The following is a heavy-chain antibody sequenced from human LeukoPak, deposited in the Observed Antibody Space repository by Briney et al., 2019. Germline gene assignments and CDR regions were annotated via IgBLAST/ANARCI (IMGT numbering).Heavy chain of an antibody. CDR1: GGTFSSYA. CDR2: IIPIFGTA. CDR3: ARGIITMVRGVIIYYYYYMDV. Sequence: SVKVSCEASGGTFSSYAISWVRQAPGQGLEWMGGIIPIFGTANYAQKFQGRVTITADESTSTAYMELSSLRSEDTAVYYCARGIITMVRGVIIYYYYYMDVWGKGTTVTVSS. D-gene: IGHD3-10*01. V-gene: IGHV1-69*13. J-gene: IGHJ6*03.